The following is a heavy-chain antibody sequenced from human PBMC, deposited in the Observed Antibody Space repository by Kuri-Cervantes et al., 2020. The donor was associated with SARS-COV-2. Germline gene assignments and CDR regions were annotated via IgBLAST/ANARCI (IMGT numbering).Heavy chain of an antibody. Sequence: GESLKISCVASGFTFRDYYMSWIRQAPGKGLEWISYISSSDSTTYYADSVKGRFTISRDNAKRTLFLQMNILRVDDTAVYYCSRDQVSAAGTANYWGQGALVTVSS. CDR1: GFTFRDYY. D-gene: IGHD6-13*01. CDR3: SRDQVSAAGTANY. V-gene: IGHV3-11*01. J-gene: IGHJ4*02. CDR2: ISSSDSTT.